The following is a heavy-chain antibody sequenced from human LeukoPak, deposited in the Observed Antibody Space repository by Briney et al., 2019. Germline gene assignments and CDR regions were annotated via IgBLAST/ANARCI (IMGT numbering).Heavy chain of an antibody. CDR2: ISFDGSNR. CDR3: ARGSRTIELGDDY. V-gene: IGHV3-30*03. D-gene: IGHD5-24*01. CDR1: GFTFSGYG. Sequence: PGGSLRLSCAASGFTFSGYGMHWVRQAPGKGLEWVAVISFDGSNRYYGDSVKGRFTISRDNSKNTLYLQMNSLRAEDTAVYYCARGSRTIELGDDYWGQGTLVTVSS. J-gene: IGHJ4*02.